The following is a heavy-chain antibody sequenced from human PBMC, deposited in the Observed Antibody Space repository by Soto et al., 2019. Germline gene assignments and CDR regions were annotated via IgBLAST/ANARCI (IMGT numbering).Heavy chain of an antibody. J-gene: IGHJ4*02. V-gene: IGHV3-66*01. Sequence: EVQLVESGGGLVQPGGSLRLSCAASGFTVSSNYMSWVRQAPGKGLEWVSVIYSGGSTYYADSVKGRFTISRDNSKNTLYLQMNSLRAEDTAVYYCARDSHSSWYDNWGQGTLVTVSS. CDR3: ARDSHSSWYDN. CDR2: IYSGGST. D-gene: IGHD6-13*01. CDR1: GFTVSSNY.